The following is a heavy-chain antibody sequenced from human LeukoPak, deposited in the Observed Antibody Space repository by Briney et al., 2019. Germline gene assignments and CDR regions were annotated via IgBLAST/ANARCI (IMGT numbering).Heavy chain of an antibody. Sequence: SETLSLTCTVSGGSISSYYWSWIRQPAGKGLEWIGRIYTSGSTNYNPSLKSRVTMSVDTSKNQFSLKLSSVTAADTAVYYCARSDYGSGSYHFDYWGQGTLVTVSS. J-gene: IGHJ4*02. CDR1: GGSISSYY. CDR2: IYTSGST. D-gene: IGHD3-10*01. V-gene: IGHV4-4*07. CDR3: ARSDYGSGSYHFDY.